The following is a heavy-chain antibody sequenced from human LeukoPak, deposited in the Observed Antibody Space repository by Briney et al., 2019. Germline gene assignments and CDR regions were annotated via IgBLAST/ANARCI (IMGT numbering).Heavy chain of an antibody. CDR3: ARYCSGGSCFSTALFDY. CDR1: GYTFTSYA. Sequence: GASVKVSCKASGYTFTSYAMHWVRQAPGQRLEWMGWINAGNGNTKYSQKFQGRVTITRDTSASTAYMELSSLRSEDTAVYYCARYCSGGSCFSTALFDYWGQGTLVTVSS. D-gene: IGHD2-15*01. V-gene: IGHV1-3*01. J-gene: IGHJ4*02. CDR2: INAGNGNT.